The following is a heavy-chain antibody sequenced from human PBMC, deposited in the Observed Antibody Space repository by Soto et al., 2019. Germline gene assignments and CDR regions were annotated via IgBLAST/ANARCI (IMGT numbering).Heavy chain of an antibody. D-gene: IGHD2-2*02. J-gene: IGHJ1*01. CDR2: IIPIFGTA. V-gene: IGHV1-69*13. CDR1: GGTFSSYA. CDR3: ARGGYCSSTSCYTFAEYFQN. Sequence: GASVKVSCKASGGTFSSYAISWVRQAPGQGLEWMGGIIPIFGTANYAQKFQGRVTITADESTSTAYMELSSLRSEDTAVYYCARGGYCSSTSCYTFAEYFQNWGQGTLVTVSS.